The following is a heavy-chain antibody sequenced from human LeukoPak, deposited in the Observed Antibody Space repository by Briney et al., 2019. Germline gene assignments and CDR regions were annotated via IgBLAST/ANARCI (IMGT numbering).Heavy chain of an antibody. CDR2: ISYDGSNK. Sequence: GTSLRLSCATSGFTFSTYGMHWVRQAPGKGLEWVAVISYDGSNKYYADSVKGRFTISRDNSKNTLYLQMNSLRAEDTAVYYCAKDLIYGDSQFDYWGQGTLVTVSS. CDR1: GFTFSTYG. CDR3: AKDLIYGDSQFDY. J-gene: IGHJ4*02. D-gene: IGHD4-17*01. V-gene: IGHV3-30*18.